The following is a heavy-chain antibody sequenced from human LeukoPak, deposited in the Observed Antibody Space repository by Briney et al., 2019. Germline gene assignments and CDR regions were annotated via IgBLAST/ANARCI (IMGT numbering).Heavy chain of an antibody. CDR1: GYTFTGYY. V-gene: IGHV1-2*02. CDR2: INPNSAGT. J-gene: IGHJ5*02. CDR3: ARESGLRGGGFDP. Sequence: GASVKVSCKASGYTFTGYYMHWVRQAPGPGLEWMGWINPNSAGTNYAQNFQGRVTMTRDTSINTAYMELSRLKSDDTAIYYCARESGLRGGGFDPWGQGTLVTVSS. D-gene: IGHD5-12*01.